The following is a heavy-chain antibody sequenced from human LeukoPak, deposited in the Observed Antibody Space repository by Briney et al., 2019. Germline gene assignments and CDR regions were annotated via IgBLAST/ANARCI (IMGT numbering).Heavy chain of an antibody. Sequence: GGSLRLSCAASGFTVSSNYMSWVRQAPGKGLEWVSVIYSGGSTYYADSVKGRFTISRDNSKNTLYLQMGSLRAEDMAVYYCARDSYSSGWYGYYFDYWGQGTLVTVSS. CDR1: GFTVSSNY. CDR3: ARDSYSSGWYGYYFDY. CDR2: IYSGGST. D-gene: IGHD6-19*01. V-gene: IGHV3-53*05. J-gene: IGHJ4*02.